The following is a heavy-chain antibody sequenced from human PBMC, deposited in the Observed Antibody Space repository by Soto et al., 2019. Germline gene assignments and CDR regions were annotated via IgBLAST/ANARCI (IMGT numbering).Heavy chain of an antibody. CDR2: INHSGST. Sequence: SETLSLTCAVYGGSFSGYYWSWIRQPPGKGLEWIGEINHSGSTNYNPSLKSRVTISVDTSKNQFSLKLGSVTAADTAVYYCARGLSQGYCSSTSCYAGYYFDYWGQGTLVTVSS. V-gene: IGHV4-34*01. D-gene: IGHD2-2*01. J-gene: IGHJ4*02. CDR1: GGSFSGYY. CDR3: ARGLSQGYCSSTSCYAGYYFDY.